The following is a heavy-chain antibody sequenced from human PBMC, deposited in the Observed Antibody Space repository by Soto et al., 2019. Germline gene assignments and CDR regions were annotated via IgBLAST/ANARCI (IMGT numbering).Heavy chain of an antibody. V-gene: IGHV3-74*01. CDR3: VSDTPHNCFDP. Sequence: EVQLVESGGGLVQPGGSLRLSCAASGFTFTNYWMHWVRQGPGKGLVWVARVDNDGTSATYADSVKGRFTISRDNAKNTLYLQMNSLRAEDTAVYYCVSDTPHNCFDPWGQGTLVTVSS. CDR2: VDNDGTSA. J-gene: IGHJ5*02. CDR1: GFTFTNYW.